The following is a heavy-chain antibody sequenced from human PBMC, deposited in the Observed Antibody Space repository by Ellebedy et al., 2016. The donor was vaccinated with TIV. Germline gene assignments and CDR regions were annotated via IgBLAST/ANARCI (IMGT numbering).Heavy chain of an antibody. J-gene: IGHJ4*02. CDR3: ATDTDNLSSGWPGFYY. Sequence: AASVKVSCKASGYSFTSYSMNWVRQAPGQGLEWMGWINTNTGSPTYAQGLTGRFVFSLDTSVSTAYLQISSLKAEDTAIYYCATDTDNLSSGWPGFYYWGQGSLVTVSS. V-gene: IGHV7-4-1*02. CDR1: GYSFTSYS. CDR2: INTNTGSP. D-gene: IGHD6-19*01.